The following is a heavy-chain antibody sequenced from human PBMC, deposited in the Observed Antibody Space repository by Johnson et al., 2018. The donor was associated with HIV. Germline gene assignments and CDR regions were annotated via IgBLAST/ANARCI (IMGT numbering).Heavy chain of an antibody. Sequence: QVQLVESGGGVVQPGGSLRLSCAASGFTFSSYGMHWVRQAPGKGLEWVAFIRYDGSNKYYADSVKGRFTISRDNSKNTLYLQMNSLRAEDTAVYYCAKDLRVCDWFTAYDAFDIWGQGTMVTVSS. D-gene: IGHD3-9*01. CDR1: GFTFSSYG. CDR3: AKDLRVCDWFTAYDAFDI. CDR2: IRYDGSNK. V-gene: IGHV3-30*02. J-gene: IGHJ3*02.